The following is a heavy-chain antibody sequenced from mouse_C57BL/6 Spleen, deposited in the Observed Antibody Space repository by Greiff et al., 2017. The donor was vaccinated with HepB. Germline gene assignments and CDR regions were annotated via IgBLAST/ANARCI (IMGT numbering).Heavy chain of an antibody. Sequence: EIQLQQSGPELVKPGASVKIPCKASGYTFTDYNMDWVKQSHGKSLEWIGDINPNNGGTIYNQKFKGKATLTVDKSSSTAYMELRSLTSEDTAVYYCARREYGNYMAYWGQGALVTVSA. CDR1: GYTFTDYN. D-gene: IGHD2-1*01. CDR2: INPNNGGT. J-gene: IGHJ3*01. CDR3: ARREYGNYMAY. V-gene: IGHV1-18*01.